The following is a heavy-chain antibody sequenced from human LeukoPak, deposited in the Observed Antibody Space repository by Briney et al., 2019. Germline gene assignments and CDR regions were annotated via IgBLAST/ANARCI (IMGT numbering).Heavy chain of an antibody. CDR3: ARVSRLGGSSGWPVFDY. V-gene: IGHV1-18*01. Sequence: ASVKVSCKASGYTFTSYGISWVRQAPGQGLEWMGWISAYNGNTNYAQKLQGRVTMTTDTSTSTAHMELRSLRSDDTAVYYCARVSRLGGSSGWPVFDYWGQGTLVTVSS. D-gene: IGHD6-19*01. J-gene: IGHJ4*02. CDR2: ISAYNGNT. CDR1: GYTFTSYG.